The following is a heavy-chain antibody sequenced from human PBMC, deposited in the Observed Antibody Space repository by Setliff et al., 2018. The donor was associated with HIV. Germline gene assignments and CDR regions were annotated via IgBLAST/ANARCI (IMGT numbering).Heavy chain of an antibody. Sequence: PSETLSLTCTVSGGSISTSYWNWIRQPPGKGLEWIAYIYISGTTNYNPSLKSRVTISLDTSRNQFSLKLGSVTAADTAVYYCARDDHGALMGVIIRYYYMDVWGKGTRSPSP. J-gene: IGHJ6*03. V-gene: IGHV4-4*08. CDR2: IYISGTT. D-gene: IGHD3-10*01. CDR3: ARDDHGALMGVIIRYYYMDV. CDR1: GGSISTSY.